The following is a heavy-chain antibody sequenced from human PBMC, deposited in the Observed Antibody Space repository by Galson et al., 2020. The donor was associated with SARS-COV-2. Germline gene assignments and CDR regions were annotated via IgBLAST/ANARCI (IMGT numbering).Heavy chain of an antibody. V-gene: IGHV3-23*01. Sequence: GGSLRLSCAASGFTLSKYGMSWVRQAPGKGLEWVSAITGNSGAIYYADSVKGRFTVSRDNSMNTLYLQMNSLRAEDTALYYCARGYHYAGCYWGQGTLVTVSS. CDR2: ITGNSGAI. J-gene: IGHJ4*02. CDR1: GFTLSKYG. D-gene: IGHD3-22*01. CDR3: ARGYHYAGCY.